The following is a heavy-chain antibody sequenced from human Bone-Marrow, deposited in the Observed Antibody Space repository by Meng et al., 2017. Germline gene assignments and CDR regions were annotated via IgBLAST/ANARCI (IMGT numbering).Heavy chain of an antibody. V-gene: IGHV4-34*01. CDR1: GGSFSDYY. CDR2: INHSGST. Sequence: GQLQQWGAGLLKPSMTLSLTGVVSGGSFSDYYWSWIRQPPGKGLEWIGEINHSGSTNYNPSLESRATISVDTSQNNLSLKLSSVTAADSAVYYCARGPTTMAHDFDYWGQGTLVTVSS. D-gene: IGHD4-11*01. CDR3: ARGPTTMAHDFDY. J-gene: IGHJ4*02.